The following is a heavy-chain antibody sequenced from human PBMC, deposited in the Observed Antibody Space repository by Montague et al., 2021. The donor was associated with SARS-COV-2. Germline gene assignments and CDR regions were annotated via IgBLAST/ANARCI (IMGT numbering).Heavy chain of an antibody. J-gene: IGHJ6*02. D-gene: IGHD6-19*01. CDR3: AKTTGSGWSPKYYYGMDV. V-gene: IGHV3-9*01. CDR1: GFTFDDYA. CDR2: ISWNSGSI. Sequence: SLRLSCAASGFTFDDYAMHWVRQAPGKGLEWVSGISWNSGSIGYADSVKGRFTISRDNAKNSLYLQMNSLRAEDTALYYRAKTTGSGWSPKYYYGMDVWGQGTTVTVSS.